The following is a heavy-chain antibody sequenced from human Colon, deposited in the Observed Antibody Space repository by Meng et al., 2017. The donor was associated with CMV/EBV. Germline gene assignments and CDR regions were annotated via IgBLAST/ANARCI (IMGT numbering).Heavy chain of an antibody. J-gene: IGHJ4*02. D-gene: IGHD2-21*01. CDR1: GFRFGDVA. Sequence: LSCAAAGFRFGDVAMSWVRQVPGKGLEWVAGIDWNGGTTQYAESVRGRFTVSRDNAKNSLYLQMHSLRPEDTALYYCANDFMSACDSWGRGTLVTVSS. V-gene: IGHV3-20*04. CDR2: IDWNGGTT. CDR3: ANDFMSACDS.